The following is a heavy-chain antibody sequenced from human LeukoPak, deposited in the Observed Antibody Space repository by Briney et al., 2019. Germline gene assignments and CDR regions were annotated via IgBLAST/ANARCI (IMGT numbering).Heavy chain of an antibody. Sequence: GASVKVSCKASGYTFTGYYMHWVRQAPGQGLEWMGWINPNSGGTNYAQKFQGRVTMTRNTSISTAYMELSSLRSEDTAVYYCATWWTTGTSKKLYYYYYGMDVWGQGTTVTVSS. CDR3: ATWWTTGTSKKLYYYYYGMDV. CDR1: GYTFTGYY. CDR2: INPNSGGT. V-gene: IGHV1-2*02. D-gene: IGHD1-1*01. J-gene: IGHJ6*02.